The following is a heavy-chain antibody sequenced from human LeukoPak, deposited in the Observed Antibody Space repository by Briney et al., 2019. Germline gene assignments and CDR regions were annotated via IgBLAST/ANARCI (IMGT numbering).Heavy chain of an antibody. CDR2: INPSGGST. J-gene: IGHJ4*02. Sequence: ASVKVSCKTSGYTFTSYYMHWVRQAPGQGLEWMGIINPSGGSTSYAQKFQGRVTMTRDMSTSTVYMELSSLRSEDTAVYYCARVGLWFGELFDYWGQGTLVTVSS. CDR1: GYTFTSYY. CDR3: ARVGLWFGELFDY. V-gene: IGHV1-46*01. D-gene: IGHD3-10*01.